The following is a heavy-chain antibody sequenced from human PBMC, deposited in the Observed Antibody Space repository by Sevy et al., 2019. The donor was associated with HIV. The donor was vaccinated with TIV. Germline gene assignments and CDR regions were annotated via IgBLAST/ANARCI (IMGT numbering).Heavy chain of an antibody. J-gene: IGHJ6*02. Sequence: GGSLRLSCAASGFTFSNFAMSWVRQAPGKGLEWVSAISGSGLTTYYADSVKGRFTISRDNSKNTLYLQIDSLRAEDTAVYYYAKDQYCSAGSCYHYYYYVMDVWSQGTTVTVSS. CDR2: ISGSGLTT. V-gene: IGHV3-23*01. CDR1: GFTFSNFA. CDR3: AKDQYCSAGSCYHYYYYVMDV. D-gene: IGHD2-15*01.